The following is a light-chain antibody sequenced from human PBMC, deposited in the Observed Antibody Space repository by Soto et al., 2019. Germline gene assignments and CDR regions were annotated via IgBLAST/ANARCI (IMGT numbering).Light chain of an antibody. CDR2: GAS. CDR3: QQYGSWPPTWS. V-gene: IGKV3-15*01. CDR1: QSISTN. J-gene: IGKJ1*01. Sequence: EVVMTQSPATLSVSPGERATLSCRASQSISTNLARYQQKPGQAPRLLMYGASTRATGVPARFSGSGSGTEFTLTISSLQSEDFAVYSCQQYGSWPPTWSFGQGTKVEVK.